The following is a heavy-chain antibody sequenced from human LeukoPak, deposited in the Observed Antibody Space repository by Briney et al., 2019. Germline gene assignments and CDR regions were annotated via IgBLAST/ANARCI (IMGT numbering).Heavy chain of an antibody. CDR3: AREESDDYVWGSYRYNQGPFDY. Sequence: ASVKVSCKASGYTFTSYGISWVRQAPGQGLEWMGWISAYNGKTNYAQKLQGRVTMTTDTSTSTAYMELRSLRSDDTAVYYCAREESDDYVWGSYRYNQGPFDYWGQGTLVTVSS. CDR1: GYTFTSYG. CDR2: ISAYNGKT. D-gene: IGHD3-16*02. V-gene: IGHV1-18*01. J-gene: IGHJ4*02.